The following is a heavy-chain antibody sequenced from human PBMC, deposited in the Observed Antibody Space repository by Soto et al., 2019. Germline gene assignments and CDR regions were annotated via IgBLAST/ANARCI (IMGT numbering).Heavy chain of an antibody. Sequence: GGSLRLSCAASGFTFSSYAMHWVRQAPGKGLEWVAVISYDGSNKYYADSVKGRFTISRDNSKNTLYLQMNSLRAEDTAVYYCARGIKDPYFDYWGQGTLVTVSS. D-gene: IGHD2-15*01. J-gene: IGHJ4*02. V-gene: IGHV3-30-3*01. CDR3: ARGIKDPYFDY. CDR2: ISYDGSNK. CDR1: GFTFSSYA.